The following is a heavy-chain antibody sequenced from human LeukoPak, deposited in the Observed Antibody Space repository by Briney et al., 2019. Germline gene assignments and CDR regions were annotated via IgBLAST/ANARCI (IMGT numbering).Heavy chain of an antibody. CDR3: VKGMEDYDILTGVLDV. D-gene: IGHD3-9*01. CDR1: GFTFSSYA. Sequence: GGSLRLSCAVSGFTFSSYAMSWVRQAPGKGLEYVSAISSNGGSTYYADSVKGGFTISRDNSKNTLYLQMSSLRAEDTAVYYCVKGMEDYDILTGVLDVWGQGTTVTVSS. V-gene: IGHV3-64D*06. CDR2: ISSNGGST. J-gene: IGHJ6*02.